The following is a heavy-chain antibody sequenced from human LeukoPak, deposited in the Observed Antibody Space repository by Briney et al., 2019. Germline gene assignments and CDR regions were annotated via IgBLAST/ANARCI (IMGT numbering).Heavy chain of an antibody. J-gene: IGHJ4*02. CDR3: ATTGFGVHNY. D-gene: IGHD1-14*01. CDR2: GSAGGGGT. V-gene: IGHV3-23*01. Sequence: GGSLRLSCAASGFTFSNYAMSWVRQAPEKGLEWVSTGSAGGGGTYYADSVKGRFLISRDNSKNTLNLQMNSLRAEDMAVYYCATTGFGVHNYWGQGTLVTVSS. CDR1: GFTFSNYA.